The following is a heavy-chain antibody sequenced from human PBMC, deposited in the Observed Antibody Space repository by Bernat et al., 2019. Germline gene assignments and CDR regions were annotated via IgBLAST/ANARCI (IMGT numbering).Heavy chain of an antibody. Sequence: QVQLVESGGGVVQPGRSLRLSCAASGFTFSSYGMHWVRQAPGKGLEWVAVISYDGSNKYYADSVKGRFTISRDNSKNTLYLQMNSLRAEDTAVYYGAKSSGSYYRLLDYWGQGTLVTVSS. V-gene: IGHV3-30*18. D-gene: IGHD1-26*01. CDR1: GFTFSSYG. CDR2: ISYDGSNK. CDR3: AKSSGSYYRLLDY. J-gene: IGHJ4*02.